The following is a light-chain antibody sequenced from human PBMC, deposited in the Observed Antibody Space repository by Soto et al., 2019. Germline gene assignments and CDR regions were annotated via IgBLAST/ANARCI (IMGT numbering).Light chain of an antibody. Sequence: QSVLTQPPSASGTPGQRVTISGSGSGSNVGTSYVYWYQQLPGTAPKLLIYANDQRPSGVPDRFSGSKSGTSASLAISGLRSEDEADYYCAEWDDRLSARVFGGGTKLTFL. V-gene: IGLV1-47*01. CDR1: GSNVGTSY. CDR2: AND. CDR3: AEWDDRLSARV. J-gene: IGLJ3*02.